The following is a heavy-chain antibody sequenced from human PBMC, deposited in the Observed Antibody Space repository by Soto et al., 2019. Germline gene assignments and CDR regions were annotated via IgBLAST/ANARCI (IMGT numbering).Heavy chain of an antibody. D-gene: IGHD4-17*01. CDR1: GFAFSSSS. V-gene: IGHV3-48*02. CDR3: ARSYNDYGCFDA. J-gene: IGHJ5*02. Sequence: EVQLVESGGGLVQPGGSLKLSCAASGFAFSSSSMNWVRQAPGKGLEWVSYISGSSRTTAYADSVKGRFTISRDTAKKSLFLQMNSLTDEDTAVYYCARSYNDYGCFDAWGQGALVTVSP. CDR2: ISGSSRTT.